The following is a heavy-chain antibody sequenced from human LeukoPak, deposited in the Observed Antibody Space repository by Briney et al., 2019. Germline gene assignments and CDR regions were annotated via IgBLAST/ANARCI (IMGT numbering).Heavy chain of an antibody. D-gene: IGHD3-16*02. CDR2: IIPIFGTA. Sequence: ASVKVSCKASGYIFTSYDINWVRQATGQGLEWMGGIIPIFGTANYAQKFQGRVTIAADESTSTAYMELSSLRSEDTAVYYCARGLTNDYVWGSYRYLNAFDIWGQGTMVTVSS. CDR1: GYIFTSYD. V-gene: IGHV1-69*13. CDR3: ARGLTNDYVWGSYRYLNAFDI. J-gene: IGHJ3*02.